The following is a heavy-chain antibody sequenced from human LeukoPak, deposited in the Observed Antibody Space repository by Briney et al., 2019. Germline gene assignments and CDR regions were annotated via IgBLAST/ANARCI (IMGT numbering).Heavy chain of an antibody. CDR2: INGNGGST. D-gene: IGHD5-24*01. J-gene: IGHJ3*02. CDR1: GFSFDDYG. Sequence: PGGSLRLSCAATGFSFDDYGMSWVRQAPGKGLEWVSSINGNGGSTGYADSVKGRFTISRDNAKSSLYLQMNSLRAEDTAFYHCARAGRNAYNWEAFDIWGQGTMVTVSS. CDR3: ARAGRNAYNWEAFDI. V-gene: IGHV3-20*01.